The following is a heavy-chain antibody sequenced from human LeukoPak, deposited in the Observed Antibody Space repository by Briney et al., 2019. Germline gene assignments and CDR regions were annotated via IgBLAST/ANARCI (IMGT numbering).Heavy chain of an antibody. CDR3: ARESSVVRGVITDFDY. CDR2: IKADGSEK. J-gene: IGHJ4*02. CDR1: GGSISSYY. Sequence: ETLSLTCTVSGGSISSYYWSWIRQPPGKGLEWVANIKADGSEKYYVDSVKGRFTISRDNAKNSLYLQMNSLRAEDTAVYYCARESSVVRGVITDFDYWGQGTLVTVSS. V-gene: IGHV3-7*01. D-gene: IGHD3-10*01.